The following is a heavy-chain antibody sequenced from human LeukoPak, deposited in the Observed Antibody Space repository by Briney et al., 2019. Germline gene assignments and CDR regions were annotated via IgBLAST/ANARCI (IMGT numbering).Heavy chain of an antibody. CDR3: AGAPYSYDSSGYSDY. CDR1: GFTFSDYY. D-gene: IGHD3-22*01. CDR2: ISSSGSTI. Sequence: GGSLRLSCAASGFTFSDYYMSWIRQAPGKGLEWVSYISSSGSTIYYADSVKGRFTISRDNAKNSLYLQMNSLRAEDTAVYYCAGAPYSYDSSGYSDYWGQGTLVTVSS. J-gene: IGHJ4*02. V-gene: IGHV3-11*01.